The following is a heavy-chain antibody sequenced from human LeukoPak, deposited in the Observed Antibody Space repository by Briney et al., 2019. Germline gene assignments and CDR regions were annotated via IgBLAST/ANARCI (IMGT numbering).Heavy chain of an antibody. D-gene: IGHD6-13*01. CDR2: MNPNSGNT. Sequence: GASVKVSCKASGYTFTSYDINWVRQATGQGLEWMGWMNPNSGNTGYAQKFQGRVTVTRNTSISTAYMELSSLRSEDTAVYYCARVSSSWYRYYYYMDVWGKGTTVTVSS. CDR1: GYTFTSYD. CDR3: ARVSSSWYRYYYYMDV. J-gene: IGHJ6*03. V-gene: IGHV1-8*01.